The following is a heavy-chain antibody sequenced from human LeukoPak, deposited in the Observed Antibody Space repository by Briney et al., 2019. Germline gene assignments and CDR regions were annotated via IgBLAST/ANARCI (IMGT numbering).Heavy chain of an antibody. Sequence: AVISYDGSNKYYAGSVKGRFTISRDNFKKPLYLQMYSLRAEDPAVYCCARDSSGWFDYWGQGSLVTVSS. CDR2: ISYDGSNK. V-gene: IGHV3-30*01. CDR3: ARDSSGWFDY. J-gene: IGHJ4*02. D-gene: IGHD6-19*01.